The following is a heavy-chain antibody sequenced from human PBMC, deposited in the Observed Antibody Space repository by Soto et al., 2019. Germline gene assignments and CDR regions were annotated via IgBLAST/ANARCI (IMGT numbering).Heavy chain of an antibody. CDR1: GGSFSGSY. D-gene: IGHD2-2*01. Sequence: QVQLQQWGAGLLKPSETLSLTCAVYGGSFSGSYWSWIRQPPGKVLEWIGEINHSGSINYNVSLKSRVTISVDTSRNQFSLKLSSVTAADAALYYCARVPTRHYYYYDGMDVWGQGTTVTVSS. CDR2: INHSGSI. J-gene: IGHJ6*02. CDR3: ARVPTRHYYYYDGMDV. V-gene: IGHV4-34*01.